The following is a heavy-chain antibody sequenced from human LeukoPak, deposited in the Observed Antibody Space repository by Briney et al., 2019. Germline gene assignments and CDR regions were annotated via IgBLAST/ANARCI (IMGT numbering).Heavy chain of an antibody. J-gene: IGHJ6*02. V-gene: IGHV3-23*01. D-gene: IGHD2-21*01. CDR1: GFTFSSYA. Sequence: GGSLRLSCAASGFTFSSYAMSWVRQAPGKGLEWVSVISGSGGSTYYADSVKGRFTISRDNSKNTLYLQMNSLRAEDTAVYYCAKDLGYCGRECYSDYYGMDVWGQGTTVTVSS. CDR3: AKDLGYCGRECYSDYYGMDV. CDR2: ISGSGGST.